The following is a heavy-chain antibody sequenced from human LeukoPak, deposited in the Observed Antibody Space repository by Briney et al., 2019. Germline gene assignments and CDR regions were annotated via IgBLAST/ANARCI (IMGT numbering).Heavy chain of an antibody. CDR1: GGSISSSNW. CDR3: ARDEPETVSRYYYYGMDV. J-gene: IGHJ6*02. CDR2: IYHSGST. V-gene: IGHV4-4*02. D-gene: IGHD1-14*01. Sequence: SETLSLTCAVSGGSISSSNWWSWVRQPPGKGLEWIGEIYHSGSTNYNPSLKSRVTISVDKSKNQFSLKLSSVTAADTAVYYCARDEPETVSRYYYYGMDVWGQGTTVTVSS.